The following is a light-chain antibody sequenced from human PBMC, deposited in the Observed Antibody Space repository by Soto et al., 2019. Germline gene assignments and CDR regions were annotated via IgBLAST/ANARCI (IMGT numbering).Light chain of an antibody. J-gene: IGKJ5*01. CDR1: QSVSSSY. V-gene: IGKV3-20*01. CDR2: GAS. CDR3: QQYGSSPPIT. Sequence: EIVLTQSPGTLSLSPGERATLSCRASQSVSSSYLAWYQQKPGQAPRLLIYGASSRATGIPDRFSGSGSGTDFPLTISRLEPEDFAVYYCQQYGSSPPITCRQGPRLEIK.